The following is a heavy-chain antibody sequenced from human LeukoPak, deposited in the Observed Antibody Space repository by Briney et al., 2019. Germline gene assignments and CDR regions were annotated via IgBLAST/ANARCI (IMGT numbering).Heavy chain of an antibody. Sequence: SETLSLTCIVSGGSISSGDYYWNWIRQPPGKGLEWIGYIYYSGSTYYNPSLKSRLTISVDTSKNQFSLRLSSVTAADTAVYYYARVAVVAARPGSVDYWGQGTLVTVSS. J-gene: IGHJ4*02. V-gene: IGHV4-30-4*08. CDR2: IYYSGST. CDR1: GGSISSGDYY. D-gene: IGHD6-6*01. CDR3: ARVAVVAARPGSVDY.